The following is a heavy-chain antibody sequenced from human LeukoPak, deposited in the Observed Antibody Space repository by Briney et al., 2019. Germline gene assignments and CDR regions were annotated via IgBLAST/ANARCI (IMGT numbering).Heavy chain of an antibody. CDR3: ARTRGYSYSYYYYGMDV. Sequence: SETLSLTCTVSGGSISSYYWNWIRQPPGKGLEWIGYIYYSGSTNYNPSLKSRVTISVDTSKNQFSLKLSSVTAADTAVYYCARTRGYSYSYYYYGMDVWGQGTTVTVSS. CDR1: GGSISSYY. CDR2: IYYSGST. J-gene: IGHJ6*02. V-gene: IGHV4-59*01. D-gene: IGHD5-18*01.